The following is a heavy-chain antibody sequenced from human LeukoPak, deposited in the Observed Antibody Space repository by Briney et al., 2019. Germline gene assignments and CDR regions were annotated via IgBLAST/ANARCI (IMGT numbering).Heavy chain of an antibody. Sequence: SETLSLTCTVSGGSISSSSYYWGWIRQPPGRGLEWIGSIYYSGSTYYNPSLKSRVTISVDTSKNQFSLKLSSVTAADTAVYYCAALWFGELLYPFLHDAFDIWGQGTMVTVSS. J-gene: IGHJ3*02. D-gene: IGHD3-10*01. CDR1: GGSISSSSYY. CDR3: AALWFGELLYPFLHDAFDI. CDR2: IYYSGST. V-gene: IGHV4-39*07.